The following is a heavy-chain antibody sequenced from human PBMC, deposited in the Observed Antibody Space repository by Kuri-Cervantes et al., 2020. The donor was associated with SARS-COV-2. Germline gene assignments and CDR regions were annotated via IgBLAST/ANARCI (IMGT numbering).Heavy chain of an antibody. CDR2: ISSSRSII. CDR1: GFTSSSYS. J-gene: IGHJ4*02. Sequence: GGSLRLSCAASGFTSSSYSMNWVRQAPGKGLEWVPYISSSRSIISYADSVKGRFTISRDNAKNSLYLQMNSLRDEDTAVYYCARDGGGYYDSSGYYGQLGFDYWGQGTLVTVSS. CDR3: ARDGGGYYDSSGYYGQLGFDY. V-gene: IGHV3-48*02. D-gene: IGHD3-22*01.